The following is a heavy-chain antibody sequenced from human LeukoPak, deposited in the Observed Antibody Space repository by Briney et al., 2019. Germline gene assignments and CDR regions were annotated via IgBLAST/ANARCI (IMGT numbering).Heavy chain of an antibody. CDR1: GFTFTTYA. CDR2: ISGSGSGT. CDR3: AKNRGAGSHFYYHMNV. J-gene: IGHJ6*03. D-gene: IGHD1-26*01. V-gene: IGHV3-23*01. Sequence: PGGSLRLSCAASGFTFTTYAMSWVRQAPGKGLEWVSLISGSGSGTYYADSVKGRFTISRDNSKNMVYLQVNSLRADDTAVYYCAKNRGAGSHFYYHMNVWGKETTVTVSS.